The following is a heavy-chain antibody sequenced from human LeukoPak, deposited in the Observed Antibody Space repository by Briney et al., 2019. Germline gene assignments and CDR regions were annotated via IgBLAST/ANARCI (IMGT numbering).Heavy chain of an antibody. CDR2: IIPIFGTA. Sequence: SVKVSCKASGGTFSSYAISWVRQAPGQGLEWMGGIIPIFGTANYAQKFQGRVAITADESTSTAYMELSSLRSEDTAVYYCARVESSSWYEMWWFDPWGQGTLVTVSS. CDR3: ARVESSSWYEMWWFDP. D-gene: IGHD6-13*01. J-gene: IGHJ5*02. CDR1: GGTFSSYA. V-gene: IGHV1-69*13.